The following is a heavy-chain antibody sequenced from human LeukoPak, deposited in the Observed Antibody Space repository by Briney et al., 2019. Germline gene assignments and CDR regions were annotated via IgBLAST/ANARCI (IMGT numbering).Heavy chain of an antibody. CDR1: ADSFSSHY. V-gene: IGHV4-59*11. D-gene: IGHD4-17*01. CDR3: ARDLVTVTKGFDI. Sequence: SETLSLTCAVSADSFSSHYWTWIRQPPGKGLEWIGYISYIGSTNYNPSLKSRVTISIDTSKNQFSLKLTSVTAADTAVYYCARDLVTVTKGFDIWGQGAMVSVSS. CDR2: ISYIGST. J-gene: IGHJ3*02.